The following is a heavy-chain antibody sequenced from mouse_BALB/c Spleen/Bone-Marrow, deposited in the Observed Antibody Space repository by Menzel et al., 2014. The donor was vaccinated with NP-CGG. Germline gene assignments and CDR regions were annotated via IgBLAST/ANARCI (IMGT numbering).Heavy chain of an antibody. CDR1: GYTLTSYT. V-gene: IGHV1-4*02. CDR3: AREGTYYAFFDY. D-gene: IGHD1-1*01. Sequence: QVQLQQSAAELARPGASVKMSCKASGYTLTSYTIQWVKQRPGQGLEWIGYINPTRGYTDYNQKFKDKTTLTADKSSSTAYMQLSSLTSEDSAVYYCAREGTYYAFFDYWGQGTTLTVSS. J-gene: IGHJ2*01. CDR2: INPTRGYT.